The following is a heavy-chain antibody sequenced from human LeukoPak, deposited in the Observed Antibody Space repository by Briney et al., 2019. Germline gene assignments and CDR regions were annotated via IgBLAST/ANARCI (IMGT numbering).Heavy chain of an antibody. Sequence: ASVKVSCKASGYTFTSYGISWVRQAPGQGLEWMGWISVHNGDTNYAQKFQGRVTLTTDTSTSTAYMELRSLRSDGTAVYYCARDPDGDYDFDYWGQGTLVTVSS. CDR3: ARDPDGDYDFDY. J-gene: IGHJ4*02. CDR1: GYTFTSYG. V-gene: IGHV1-18*01. CDR2: ISVHNGDT. D-gene: IGHD4-17*01.